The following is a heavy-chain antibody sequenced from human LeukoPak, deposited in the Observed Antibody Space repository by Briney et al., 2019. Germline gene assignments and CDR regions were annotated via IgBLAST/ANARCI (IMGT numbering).Heavy chain of an antibody. V-gene: IGHV3-23*01. CDR1: GFTFSTNA. D-gene: IGHD1-26*01. Sequence: GGSLRFSCLTSGFTFSTNAMSWVRQAPGKGLEWISGISGSGASTYYADSVTGRFTISRDNSRNTLYLQMNSLRGDDTAVYYCAKDVGKWKSLHFFDYWGQGTLVTVSS. CDR3: AKDVGKWKSLHFFDY. CDR2: ISGSGAST. J-gene: IGHJ4*02.